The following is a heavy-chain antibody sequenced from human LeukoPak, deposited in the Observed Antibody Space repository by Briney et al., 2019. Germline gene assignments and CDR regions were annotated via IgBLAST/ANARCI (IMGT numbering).Heavy chain of an antibody. CDR1: GYTFTGYY. CDR3: ARDQGVAAAGHHYYGMDV. V-gene: IGHV1-2*04. D-gene: IGHD6-13*01. J-gene: IGHJ6*02. CDR2: INPNSGGT. Sequence: ASVKVSCKASGYTFTGYYMHWVRQAPGQGLEWMGWINPNSGGTNYAQKFQGWVTMTRDTSISTAYMELSRLRSDDTAVYYCARDQGVAAAGHHYYGMDVWGQGTTVTVSS.